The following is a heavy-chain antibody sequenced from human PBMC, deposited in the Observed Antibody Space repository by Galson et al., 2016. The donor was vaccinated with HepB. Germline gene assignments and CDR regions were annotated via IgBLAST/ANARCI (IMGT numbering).Heavy chain of an antibody. CDR3: ARDPRHCAASGNYLRFDY. CDR2: TYHTGST. CDR1: IDSITSSFW. J-gene: IGHJ4*02. Sequence: SETLSLTCDVSIDSITSSFWWSWVRQPPGKGLEWIGETYHTGSTTYNLSLKSRVTMSVDKSKNQFYLELTSVTAADTAVYYCARDPRHCAASGNYLRFDYWGQGILVTVSS. V-gene: IGHV4-4*02. D-gene: IGHD3-10*01.